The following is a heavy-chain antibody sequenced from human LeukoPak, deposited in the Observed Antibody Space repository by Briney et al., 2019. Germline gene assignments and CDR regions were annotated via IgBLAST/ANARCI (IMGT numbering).Heavy chain of an antibody. CDR1: GYTFTTYY. D-gene: IGHD4-17*01. Sequence: ASVTVSCKASGYTFTTYYMHWVRQAPGQGFEWMGIINPSGGATSYAQKFQGRLTMTRDTSTSTVYMELSSLRSEDTAVYYCARAFTVTSPINYWGQGTLVTVSS. CDR3: ARAFTVTSPINY. J-gene: IGHJ4*02. CDR2: INPSGGAT. V-gene: IGHV1-46*01.